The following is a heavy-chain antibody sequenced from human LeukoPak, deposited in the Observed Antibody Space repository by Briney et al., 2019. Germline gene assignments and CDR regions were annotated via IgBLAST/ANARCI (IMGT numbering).Heavy chain of an antibody. V-gene: IGHV1-18*01. CDR2: SSAYNGNT. CDR1: GYTFTCFG. D-gene: IGHD5-18*01. CDR3: TRDLGVDTTMIFFDY. J-gene: IGHJ4*02. Sequence: ASVKVSCKASGYTFTCFGISWVRQAPGQGLEWMGWSSAYNGNTNYAQKFQGRVTMTTDTSTSTAYMEVRSLRSDDTAVYYCTRDLGVDTTMIFFDYWGQGSLVTVSS.